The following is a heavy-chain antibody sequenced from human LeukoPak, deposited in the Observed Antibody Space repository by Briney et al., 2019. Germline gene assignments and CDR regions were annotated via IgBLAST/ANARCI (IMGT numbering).Heavy chain of an antibody. Sequence: SETLSLTCAVYGGSFSGYYWSWIRQPPGKGLEWIGEINHSGSTNYIPSLKSRVTISVDTSKNQFSLKLSSVTAADTAVYYCARSASRYFDQFDYWGQGTLVTVSS. J-gene: IGHJ4*02. D-gene: IGHD3-9*01. CDR2: INHSGST. CDR1: GGSFSGYY. CDR3: ARSASRYFDQFDY. V-gene: IGHV4-34*01.